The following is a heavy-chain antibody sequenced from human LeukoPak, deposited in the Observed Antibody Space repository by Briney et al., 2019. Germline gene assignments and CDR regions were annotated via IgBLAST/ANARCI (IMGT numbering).Heavy chain of an antibody. CDR1: GGSISSNSFY. V-gene: IGHV4-39*01. Sequence: SETLSLTCTVSGGSISSNSFYWSWIRQPPGKGLEWIGSIYYSGSAYYNPSLKSRVTISVDTSKDQFSLELSSVTAADTAVYYCARHGSGSPFDYWGQGTLVTVSS. J-gene: IGHJ4*02. D-gene: IGHD1-26*01. CDR2: IYYSGSA. CDR3: ARHGSGSPFDY.